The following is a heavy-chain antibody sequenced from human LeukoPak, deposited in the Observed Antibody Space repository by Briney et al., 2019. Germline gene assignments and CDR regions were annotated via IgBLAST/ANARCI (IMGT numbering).Heavy chain of an antibody. J-gene: IGHJ1*01. Sequence: PGGSLRLSCTASGFTFGDYAMSWVRQAPGKGLEWVGFIRSKAYGGTTEYAASVKGRFTISRDDSKSIAYLQMNSLKTEDTAVYYCTRPHRRYCSSTSCYRYFQHWGQGTLVTVSS. CDR2: IRSKAYGGTT. D-gene: IGHD2-2*02. V-gene: IGHV3-49*04. CDR3: TRPHRRYCSSTSCYRYFQH. CDR1: GFTFGDYA.